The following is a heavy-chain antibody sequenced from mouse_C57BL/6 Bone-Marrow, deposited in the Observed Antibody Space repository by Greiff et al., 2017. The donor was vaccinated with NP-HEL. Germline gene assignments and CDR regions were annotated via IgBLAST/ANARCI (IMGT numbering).Heavy chain of an antibody. V-gene: IGHV1-81*01. D-gene: IGHD1-1*01. CDR2: IYPRSGNT. Sequence: QVQLQQSGAELARPGASVKLSCKASGYTFTSYGISWVKQRTGQGLEWIGEIYPRSGNTYYNEKFKGKATLTADKSSSTAYMELRSLTSEDSTVYFCARYYYGSSFDYWGQGTTLTVSS. J-gene: IGHJ2*01. CDR3: ARYYYGSSFDY. CDR1: GYTFTSYG.